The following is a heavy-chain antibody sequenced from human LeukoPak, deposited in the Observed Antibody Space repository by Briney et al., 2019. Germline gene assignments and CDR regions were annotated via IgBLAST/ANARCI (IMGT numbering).Heavy chain of an antibody. V-gene: IGHV4-34*01. CDR2: INHSGST. CDR3: ATEVITMVRGVIAHDAFDI. CDR1: GGSFSGYY. Sequence: SETLSLTCAVYGGSFSGYYWSWIRQPPGKGLKWIGEINHSGSTYYNPSLRSRVTLSVDTSKNQFSLKLSSVTAADTAVYYCATEVITMVRGVIAHDAFDIRGQGTMVTVSS. J-gene: IGHJ3*02. D-gene: IGHD3-10*01.